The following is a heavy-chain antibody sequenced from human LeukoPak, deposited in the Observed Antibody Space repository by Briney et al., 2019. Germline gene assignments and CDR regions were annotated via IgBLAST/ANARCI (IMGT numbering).Heavy chain of an antibody. Sequence: SETLSLTCTVSGGSISSYYWSWIRQPPGKGLEWIGRIYSSGSTSYNPSLKSRVTISVDMSTNQFSLKLSSVTAADTAVYYCAKKGQADDNGKPDWGQGTLVTVSS. J-gene: IGHJ4*02. CDR1: GGSISSYY. V-gene: IGHV4-4*07. CDR3: AKKGQADDNGKPD. CDR2: IYSSGST. D-gene: IGHD1-1*01.